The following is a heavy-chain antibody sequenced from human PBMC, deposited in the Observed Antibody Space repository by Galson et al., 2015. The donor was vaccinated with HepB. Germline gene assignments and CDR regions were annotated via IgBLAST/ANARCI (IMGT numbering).Heavy chain of an antibody. CDR1: GYTFTTYG. CDR2: ISPYNGNT. Sequence: SVKVSCTASGYTFTTYGITWVRQAPRQGLQWMGWISPYNGNTNYAQTLQGRVTMTTDTSTSTAYMELRSLTSDDTAVYYCARAGYSSGWDFWGQGTLVTVSS. V-gene: IGHV1-18*01. CDR3: ARAGYSSGWDF. D-gene: IGHD6-19*01. J-gene: IGHJ4*02.